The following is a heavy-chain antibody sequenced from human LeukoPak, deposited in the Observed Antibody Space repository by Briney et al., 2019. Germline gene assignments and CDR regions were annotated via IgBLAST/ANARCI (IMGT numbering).Heavy chain of an antibody. CDR3: ARGLQSSGYSDYYFDY. CDR1: GGSFSGYY. Sequence: SETLCLTCAVYGGSFSGYYWSWIRQPPGKGLEWIGEINHSGSTNYNPSLKSRVTISVDTSKNQFSLKLSSVTAADTAVYYCARGLQSSGYSDYYFDYWGQGTLVTVSS. CDR2: INHSGST. D-gene: IGHD3-22*01. V-gene: IGHV4-34*01. J-gene: IGHJ4*02.